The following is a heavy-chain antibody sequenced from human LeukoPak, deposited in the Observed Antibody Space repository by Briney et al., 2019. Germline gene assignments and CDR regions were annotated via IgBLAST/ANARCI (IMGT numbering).Heavy chain of an antibody. V-gene: IGHV3-23*01. D-gene: IGHD6-13*01. Sequence: SGGSLGLSCAASGFIFSSYSMSWVRQAPGMGLEWVSVITGSGGNTYYADSVKGRFTISKDNSKNTVYLQMSSLRVDDTAVYYCAKAASSSWPSYYYGMDVWGQGTTVTVSS. CDR1: GFIFSSYS. J-gene: IGHJ6*02. CDR3: AKAASSSWPSYYYGMDV. CDR2: ITGSGGNT.